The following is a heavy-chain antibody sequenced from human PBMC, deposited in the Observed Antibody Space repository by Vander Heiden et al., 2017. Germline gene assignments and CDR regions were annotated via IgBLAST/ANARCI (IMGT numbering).Heavy chain of an antibody. J-gene: IGHJ4*02. CDR2: IWFDGTNK. CDR3: ARGTTGYYRGSYFDY. D-gene: IGHD3-9*01. V-gene: IGHV3-33*01. CDR1: GFTFSSYG. Sequence: QVQLVESGGGVVQPGRALRLSCAASGFTFSSYGMHWVRQARGKEREWVAVIWFDGTNKYYGDSVKGRFTISRDNSKNTVYLQMNSLRAEDTAVYYCARGTTGYYRGSYFDYWGQGTLVTASS.